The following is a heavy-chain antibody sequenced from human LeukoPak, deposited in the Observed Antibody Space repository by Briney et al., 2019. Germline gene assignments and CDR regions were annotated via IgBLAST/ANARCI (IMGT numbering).Heavy chain of an antibody. Sequence: GTSLRLSCAVSGFTFSSAVMHWVRQAPGKGPEWVAVIRHEGNYKYYADSVKGRFTISRDNSKNTLCLQMNSLRAEDTAVYYCARDLSPDGYSYGYCFDSWGQGTLVTVSS. CDR2: IRHEGNYK. J-gene: IGHJ4*02. CDR3: ARDLSPDGYSYGYCFDS. CDR1: GFTFSSAV. D-gene: IGHD5-18*01. V-gene: IGHV3-33*01.